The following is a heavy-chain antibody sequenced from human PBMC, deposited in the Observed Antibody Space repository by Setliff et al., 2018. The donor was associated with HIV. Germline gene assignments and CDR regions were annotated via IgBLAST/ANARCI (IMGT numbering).Heavy chain of an antibody. CDR1: GGSISSSHW. CDR3: ASQVPSMLGRSLGY. D-gene: IGHD2-8*01. Sequence: ASETLSLTCAVSGGSISSSHWWSWVRQPPGKGLEWIGEIHHSESTNYNPSLKSRVTISVDKSKNHFSLKLSSVTAADTAVYYCASQVPSMLGRSLGYWGQGTQVTVSS. J-gene: IGHJ4*02. CDR2: IHHSEST. V-gene: IGHV4-4*02.